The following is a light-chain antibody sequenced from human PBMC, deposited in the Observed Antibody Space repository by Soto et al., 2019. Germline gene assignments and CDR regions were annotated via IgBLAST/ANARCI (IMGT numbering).Light chain of an antibody. Sequence: QAVLTQPPSASGAPGQRVTLSCIGVSSNVGFNAVNWYQQLPGAAPKLLIHGNSQRPSGVPDRFSGSKSGTSASLAIIGLRAEDEAHDYCAAWDDSRRGVVFGGGTKLTVL. CDR3: AAWDDSRRGVV. CDR2: GNS. V-gene: IGLV1-47*02. J-gene: IGLJ3*02. CDR1: SSNVGFNA.